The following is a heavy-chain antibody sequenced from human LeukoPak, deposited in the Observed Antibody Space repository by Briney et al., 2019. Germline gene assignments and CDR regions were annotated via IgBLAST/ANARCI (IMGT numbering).Heavy chain of an antibody. Sequence: SETLSLTCTVSGGSISSYYWSWIRQPPGKGLEWIGYIYYSGSTNYNPSLKSRVTISVDTSKNQFSLKLSSVTPADTAVYYCARNDPYYYDSSGYPFDPWGQGTLVTVSS. CDR1: GGSISSYY. D-gene: IGHD3-22*01. J-gene: IGHJ5*02. CDR3: ARNDPYYYDSSGYPFDP. CDR2: IYYSGST. V-gene: IGHV4-59*01.